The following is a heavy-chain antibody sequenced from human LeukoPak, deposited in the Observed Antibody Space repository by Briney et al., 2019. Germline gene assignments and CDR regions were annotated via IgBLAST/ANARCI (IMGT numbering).Heavy chain of an antibody. J-gene: IGHJ4*02. D-gene: IGHD2/OR15-2a*01. Sequence: GGSLRLSCAVSGLTFSSSWMDWVRQAPGKGLEWVASINPDGIKRYSADSVKGRFTISRDNARNSLYLQMDSLRVEDTAFYYCARDLAFSRLNYWGQGVLVTVSS. CDR3: ARDLAFSRLNY. CDR2: INPDGIKR. V-gene: IGHV3-7*01. CDR1: GLTFSSSW.